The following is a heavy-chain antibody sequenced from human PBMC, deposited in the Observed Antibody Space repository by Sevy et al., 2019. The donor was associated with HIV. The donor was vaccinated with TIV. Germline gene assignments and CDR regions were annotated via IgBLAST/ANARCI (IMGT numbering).Heavy chain of an antibody. CDR1: GFTFNRYS. J-gene: IGHJ1*01. CDR3: ALERLSSDVAEYFQN. V-gene: IGHV3-30-3*01. D-gene: IGHD1-1*01. Sequence: GSLRLSCAASGFTFNRYSMHLVRQAPGKGLEWVATISFDATNKHYPDSVKGRVTISRDNFQNSLFLQMDSLRPEDTDVYYCALERLSSDVAEYFQNWGQGTLVTVSS. CDR2: ISFDATNK.